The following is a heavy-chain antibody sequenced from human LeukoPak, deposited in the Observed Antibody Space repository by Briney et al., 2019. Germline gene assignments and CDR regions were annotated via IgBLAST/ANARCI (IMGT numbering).Heavy chain of an antibody. D-gene: IGHD5-18*01. Sequence: TSETLSLTCTVSGGSISSSSYYWGWIRQPPGKGLEWIGSIYYSGSTYYNPSLKSRVTISVDTSKSQFSLKLSSVTAADTAVYYCAKLNGYSYGSRIMYYYYGMDVWGQGTTVTVSS. CDR2: IYYSGST. CDR3: AKLNGYSYGSRIMYYYYGMDV. V-gene: IGHV4-39*01. J-gene: IGHJ6*02. CDR1: GGSISSSSYY.